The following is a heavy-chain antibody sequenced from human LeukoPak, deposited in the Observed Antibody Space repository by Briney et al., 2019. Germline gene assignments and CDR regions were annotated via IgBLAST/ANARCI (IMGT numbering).Heavy chain of an antibody. V-gene: IGHV3-23*01. CDR1: GFTFSSYA. Sequence: PGGSLRLSCAGSGFTFSSYAMSWVRQAPGKGLGWVSAIYGSGGSTYYADSVKGRFTISRDNSKNTLYLQMNSLRAEDTAVYYCAKDHYYDSSGYERFDPWGQGTLVTVSS. D-gene: IGHD3-22*01. CDR2: IYGSGGST. J-gene: IGHJ5*02. CDR3: AKDHYYDSSGYERFDP.